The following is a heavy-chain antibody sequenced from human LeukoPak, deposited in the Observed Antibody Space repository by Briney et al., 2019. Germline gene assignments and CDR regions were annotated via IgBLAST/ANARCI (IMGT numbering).Heavy chain of an antibody. J-gene: IGHJ4*02. CDR3: ARAPTSGSPLRGLDY. V-gene: IGHV4-30-4*08. D-gene: IGHD1-26*01. CDR2: IYYSGST. CDR1: GGSLSSGDYY. Sequence: SETLSLTCTVSGGSLSSGDYYWSWIRQPPGKGLEWIGYIYYSGSTYYNPSLKSRVTISVDTSKNQFSLKLSSVTAADTAVYYCARAPTSGSPLRGLDYWGQGTLVTVSS.